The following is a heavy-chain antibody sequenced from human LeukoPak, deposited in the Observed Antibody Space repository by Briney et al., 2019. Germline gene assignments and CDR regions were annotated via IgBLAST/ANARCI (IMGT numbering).Heavy chain of an antibody. J-gene: IGHJ6*04. D-gene: IGHD3-10*02. CDR1: GFLFSNYG. CDR2: ISSSGSTI. V-gene: IGHV3-48*04. Sequence: PGGSLRLSCAASGFLFSNYGMSWVRQAPGKGLEWVSYISSSGSTIYYADSVKGRFTISRDNAKNSLYLQMNSLRAEDTAVYYCAELGITMIGGVWGKGTTVTISS. CDR3: AELGITMIGGV.